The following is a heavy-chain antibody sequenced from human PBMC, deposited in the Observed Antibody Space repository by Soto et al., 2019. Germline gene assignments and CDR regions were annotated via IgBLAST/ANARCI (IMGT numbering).Heavy chain of an antibody. CDR3: ARETLSYGSALDV. CDR2: ITWNGANT. J-gene: IGHJ6*02. Sequence: GGSLRLSCAASGLRFDDYNMHWVRQAPGKGLEWLSLITWNGANTYYADSVKGRFTISRDGTTKSVSLQMTSLKREDTGLYYCARETLSYGSALDVWGQGTTVTVSS. CDR1: GLRFDDYN. D-gene: IGHD3-16*01. V-gene: IGHV3-43*01.